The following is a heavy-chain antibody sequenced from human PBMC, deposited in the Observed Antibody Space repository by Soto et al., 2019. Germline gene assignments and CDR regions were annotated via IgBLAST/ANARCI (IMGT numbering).Heavy chain of an antibody. CDR2: IYYSGST. V-gene: IGHV4-31*03. CDR1: GGSISSGGYY. J-gene: IGHJ4*02. Sequence: SETLSLTCTVSGGSISSGGYYWSWIRQHPGKGLEWIGYIYYSGSTYYNPSLKSRVTISVVTSKNQFSLKLSSVTAADTAVYYCARQLRFLEWLLFDYWGQGTLVTVSS. D-gene: IGHD3-3*01. CDR3: ARQLRFLEWLLFDY.